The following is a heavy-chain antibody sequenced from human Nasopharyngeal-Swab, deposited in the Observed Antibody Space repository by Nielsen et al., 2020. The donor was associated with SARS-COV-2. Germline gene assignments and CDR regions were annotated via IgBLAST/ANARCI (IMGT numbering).Heavy chain of an antibody. V-gene: IGHV1-8*01. D-gene: IGHD1-26*01. CDR2: MNPNSGNT. Sequence: ASVTVSCKASGYNFTTYDFNWVRQATGQGLEWMGWMNPNSGNTGYAQKFQGRVTMTRNTSIRTAYMELSSLRSEDTAVYYCARGGVGAVGGALDYWGRGTQVTVSS. CDR3: ARGGVGAVGGALDY. CDR1: GYNFTTYD. J-gene: IGHJ4*02.